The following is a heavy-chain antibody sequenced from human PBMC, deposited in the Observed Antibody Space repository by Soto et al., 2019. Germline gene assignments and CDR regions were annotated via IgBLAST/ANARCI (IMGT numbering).Heavy chain of an antibody. CDR3: ARAVTAGVFDY. CDR1: GYSISSGYY. V-gene: IGHV4-38-2*01. CDR2: IYHSGST. D-gene: IGHD5-18*01. J-gene: IGHJ4*02. Sequence: SETLSLTCAVSGYSISSGYYWGWIRQPPGRGLEWIGSIYHSGSTYYNPSLKSRVTISVDTSKNQFSLKLSSVTAADTAVYYCARAVTAGVFDYWGQVPPVTVSP.